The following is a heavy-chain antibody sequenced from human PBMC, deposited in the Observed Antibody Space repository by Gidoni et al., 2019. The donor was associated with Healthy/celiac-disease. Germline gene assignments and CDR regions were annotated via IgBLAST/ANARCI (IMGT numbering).Heavy chain of an antibody. CDR1: GFTFDDYA. J-gene: IGHJ4*02. CDR3: AKATSSSWYLFFDY. V-gene: IGHV3-9*01. CDR2: ISWNSGSI. Sequence: EVQLVESGGGLVQPGRSLRLSCAASGFTFDDYAMHWVRQAPGKGLEWVSGISWNSGSIGYADSVKGRFTISRDNAKNSLYLQMNSLRAEDTALYYCAKATSSSWYLFFDYWGQGTLVTVSS. D-gene: IGHD6-13*01.